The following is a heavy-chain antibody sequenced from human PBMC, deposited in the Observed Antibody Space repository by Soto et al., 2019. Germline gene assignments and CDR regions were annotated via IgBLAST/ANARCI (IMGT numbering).Heavy chain of an antibody. CDR2: IYYSGST. D-gene: IGHD6-19*01. V-gene: IGHV4-59*01. CDR3: ARDLAVAALGSFDY. J-gene: IGHJ4*02. Sequence: SETLSLTCTVSGGSISSYYWSWIRQPPGKGLEWIGYIYYSGSTNYNPSLKSRVTISVDTSKNQFSLKLSSVTAADTAVYYCARDLAVAALGSFDYWGQGTLVTVSS. CDR1: GGSISSYY.